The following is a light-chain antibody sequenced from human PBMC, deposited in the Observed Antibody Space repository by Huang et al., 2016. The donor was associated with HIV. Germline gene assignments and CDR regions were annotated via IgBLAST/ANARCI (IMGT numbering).Light chain of an antibody. J-gene: IGKJ1*01. CDR3: QQYKNWPRT. Sequence: EIVMTQSPATLSVSPGERATLSCRASQSVATNLAWYQPKPGQAPKLLIYGASTRATLIPASFIGSGSGKELTHTITSLQSEDLAVYYCQQYKNWPRTFGQGTKVEIK. V-gene: IGKV3-15*01. CDR2: GAS. CDR1: QSVATN.